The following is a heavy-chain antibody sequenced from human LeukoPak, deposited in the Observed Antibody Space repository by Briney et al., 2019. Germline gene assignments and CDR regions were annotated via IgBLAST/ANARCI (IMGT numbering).Heavy chain of an antibody. CDR3: ARVWGELPLDAFDI. V-gene: IGHV1-2*02. D-gene: IGHD3-16*02. CDR1: GYTFTGYY. CDR2: INPNSGGT. Sequence: ASVKVSCKASGYTFTGYYMHWVRQAPGQGLEWMGWINPNSGGTNYAQKFQGRVTMTRDTSISTAYMELSRLRSDDTAVYYCARVWGELPLDAFDIWGQGTMVTVSS. J-gene: IGHJ3*02.